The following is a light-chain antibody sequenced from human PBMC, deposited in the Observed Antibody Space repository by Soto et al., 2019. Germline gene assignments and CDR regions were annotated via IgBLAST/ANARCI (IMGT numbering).Light chain of an antibody. Sequence: QSVLTQPPSASGTPGQRVTISCSGSSSNIGSNTVTWFQHLPGTAPKLLIYSNTQRPSGVPDRFSGSKSGTSASLAIGGLQSEDEADYDCAAWDDSLNGVAFGGGTKLTVL. V-gene: IGLV1-44*01. CDR3: AAWDDSLNGVA. CDR1: SSNIGSNT. J-gene: IGLJ2*01. CDR2: SNT.